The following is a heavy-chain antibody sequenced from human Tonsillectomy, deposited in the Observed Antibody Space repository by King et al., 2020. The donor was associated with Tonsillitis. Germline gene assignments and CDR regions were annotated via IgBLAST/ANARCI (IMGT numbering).Heavy chain of an antibody. V-gene: IGHV4-30-2*01. D-gene: IGHD3-22*01. CDR2: IYYSGST. CDR3: ARERVRSEYYHSSGFDY. J-gene: IGHJ4*02. CDR1: GGSISSGGYS. Sequence: QLQESGSGLVKPSQTLSLTCAVSGGSISSGGYSWSWIRQPPGKGLEWIGYIYYSGSTYYNPSLKSRVTISVDRSKNQFSLKLSSVTAADTAVYYCARERVRSEYYHSSGFDYWGQGTLVNVSS.